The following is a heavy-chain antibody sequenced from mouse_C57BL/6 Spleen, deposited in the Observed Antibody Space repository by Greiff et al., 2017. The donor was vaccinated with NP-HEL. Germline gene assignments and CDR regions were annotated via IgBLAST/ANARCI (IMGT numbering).Heavy chain of an antibody. J-gene: IGHJ2*01. CDR3: ARTKEGYGYLLDY. CDR2: IDPSDSET. Sequence: QVQLQQPGAELVRPGSSVKLSCKASGYTFTSYWMHWVKQRPIQGLEWIGNIDPSDSETHYNQKFKDKATLTVDKSSSTAYMQLSSLTAEDSAVYYCARTKEGYGYLLDYWGQGTTLTVSS. D-gene: IGHD2-2*01. V-gene: IGHV1-52*01. CDR1: GYTFTSYW.